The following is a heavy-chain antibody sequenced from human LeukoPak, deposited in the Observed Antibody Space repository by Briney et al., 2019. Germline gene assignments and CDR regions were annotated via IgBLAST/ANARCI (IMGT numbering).Heavy chain of an antibody. J-gene: IGHJ4*02. D-gene: IGHD3-10*01. CDR1: GGSVISSSDL. CDR2: IYYSGST. CDR3: ARYYGSGSKTVRAIDY. Sequence: KPSETLSLTCTVSGGSVISSSDLWVWIRQPPGKGLEWIGAIYYSGSTYYDPSLKSRINISIDTSKNQFFLRVTSVTAADTAVYYCARYYGSGSKTVRAIDYWGQGTLVVVSS. V-gene: IGHV4-39*01.